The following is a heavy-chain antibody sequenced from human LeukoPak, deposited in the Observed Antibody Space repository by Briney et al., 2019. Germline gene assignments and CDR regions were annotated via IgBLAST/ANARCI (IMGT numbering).Heavy chain of an antibody. CDR3: AKATPATAAFES. V-gene: IGHV3-23*01. Sequence: PGGSLRLSCAASGFTFSTYAMSWVRQAPGKGLEWVSTISSSGGSTYYADSVKGRFTISRDNSKNTLYLQVNSLRAEDTAVYYCAKATPATAAFESWGQGTLLTVSS. CDR1: GFTFSTYA. CDR2: ISSSGGST. J-gene: IGHJ4*02. D-gene: IGHD6-13*01.